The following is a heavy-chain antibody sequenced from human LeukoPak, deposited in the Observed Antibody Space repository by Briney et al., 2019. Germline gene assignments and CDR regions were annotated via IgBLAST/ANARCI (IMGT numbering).Heavy chain of an antibody. CDR1: GYTFTNYA. CDR3: ARDRGMWVGEHIVVVTAWEYDAFDI. Sequence: ASVKVSCKASGYTFTNYAMHWVRQAPGQRLEWMGWINTGNGNTKYSQEFQGRVTITRDTSANTAYMELSSLRSEDMAVYYCARDRGMWVGEHIVVVTAWEYDAFDIWGQGTMVTVSS. CDR2: INTGNGNT. V-gene: IGHV1-3*03. D-gene: IGHD2-21*02. J-gene: IGHJ3*02.